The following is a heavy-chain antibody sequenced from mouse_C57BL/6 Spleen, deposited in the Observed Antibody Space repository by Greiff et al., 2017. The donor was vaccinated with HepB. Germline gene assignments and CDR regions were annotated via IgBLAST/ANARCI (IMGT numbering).Heavy chain of an antibody. Sequence: QVQLQQPGAELVKPGASVKVSCKASGYTFTSYWMHWVKQRPGQGLEWIGGIHPSDSDTNYNQKFKGKATLTVDKSSSTAYMQLSSLTSEDSAVYYCAIEEDDGYSYYAMDYWGQGTSVTVSS. J-gene: IGHJ4*01. CDR3: AIEEDDGYSYYAMDY. V-gene: IGHV1-74*01. CDR1: GYTFTSYW. CDR2: IHPSDSDT. D-gene: IGHD2-3*01.